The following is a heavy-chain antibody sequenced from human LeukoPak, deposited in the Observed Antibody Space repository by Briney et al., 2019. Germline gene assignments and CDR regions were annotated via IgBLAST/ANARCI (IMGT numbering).Heavy chain of an antibody. CDR3: ARAGYYGSGSYSGEFDP. V-gene: IGHV3-20*01. D-gene: IGHD3-10*01. Sequence: GGSLRLSCAASGFTVSSNYMSWVRQAPGKGLEWVSGINWNGGSTGYADSVKGRFTISRDNAKNSLYLQMNSLRAEDTALYHCARAGYYGSGSYSGEFDPWGQGTLVTVSS. CDR1: GFTVSSNY. J-gene: IGHJ5*02. CDR2: INWNGGST.